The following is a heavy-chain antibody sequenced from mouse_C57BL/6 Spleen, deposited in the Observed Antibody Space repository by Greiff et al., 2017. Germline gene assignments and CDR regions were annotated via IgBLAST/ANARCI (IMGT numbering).Heavy chain of an antibody. V-gene: IGHV5-17*01. J-gene: IGHJ2*01. D-gene: IGHD2-4*01. Sequence: EVNVVESGGGLVKPGGSLKLSCAASGFTFSDYGMHWVRQAPEKGLEWVAYISSGSSTIYYADTVKGRFTISRDNAKNTLFLQMTSLRSEDTAMYYCAGHPSYDYDEGSYYFDYWGQGTTLTVSS. CDR2: ISSGSSTI. CDR3: AGHPSYDYDEGSYYFDY. CDR1: GFTFSDYG.